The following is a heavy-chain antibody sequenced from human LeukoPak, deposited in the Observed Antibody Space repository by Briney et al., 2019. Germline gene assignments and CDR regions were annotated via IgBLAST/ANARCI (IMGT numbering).Heavy chain of an antibody. CDR3: ARRRQDYYGSGSYYRGNWFDP. CDR2: INHSGST. D-gene: IGHD3-10*01. CDR1: GGSFSGYY. V-gene: IGHV4-34*01. J-gene: IGHJ5*02. Sequence: SETLSLTCAVYGGSFSGYYWSWIRQPPGKGLEWIGEINHSGSTNYNPSLKSRVTISVDTSKNQFSLKLSSVTAADTAVYYCARRRQDYYGSGSYYRGNWFDPWGQGTLVTVSS.